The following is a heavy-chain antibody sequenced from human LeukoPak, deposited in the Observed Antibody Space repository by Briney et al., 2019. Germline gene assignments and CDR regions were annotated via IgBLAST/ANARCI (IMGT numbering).Heavy chain of an antibody. J-gene: IGHJ4*02. Sequence: PGGSLRLSCEVSGFRFSNYWMTWVRQAPGKGLEWVANIKHDGSGPSYLDSVKGRFTISRDNARNLLSLQMSSLRAEDTAVYHCARAREITVSGTDYFDYWGQGTLVTVSS. D-gene: IGHD6-19*01. CDR2: IKHDGSGP. V-gene: IGHV3-7*01. CDR3: ARAREITVSGTDYFDY. CDR1: GFRFSNYW.